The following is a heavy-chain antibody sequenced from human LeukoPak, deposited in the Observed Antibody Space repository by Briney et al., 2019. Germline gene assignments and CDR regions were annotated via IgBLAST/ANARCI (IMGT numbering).Heavy chain of an antibody. J-gene: IGHJ4*02. CDR2: ISSSSSFI. CDR3: SRDGESSSRYYFDY. Sequence: GGSLRLSCAASGFTFSTYSMNWVRQAPGKGLEWVSSISSSSSFIYYADSVKGRFTISRDNAKNSLYLQMNSLRAEDTAVYYCSRDGESSSRYYFDYWGQGTLVTVSS. CDR1: GFTFSTYS. V-gene: IGHV3-21*01. D-gene: IGHD6-13*01.